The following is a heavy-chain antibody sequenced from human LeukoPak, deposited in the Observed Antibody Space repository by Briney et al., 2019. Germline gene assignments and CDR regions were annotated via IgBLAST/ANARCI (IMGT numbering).Heavy chain of an antibody. V-gene: IGHV4-4*09. D-gene: IGHD6-6*01. CDR1: GGSTSSYY. J-gene: IGHJ4*02. CDR3: ARHQGSSSSEFDY. CDR2: IYTSGST. Sequence: PSETLSLTCTVSGGSTSSYYWSWIRQPPGKGLEWIGYIYTSGSTNYNPSLKSRVTISVDTSKNQFSLKLSSVTAADTAVYYCARHQGSSSSEFDYWGQGTLVTVSS.